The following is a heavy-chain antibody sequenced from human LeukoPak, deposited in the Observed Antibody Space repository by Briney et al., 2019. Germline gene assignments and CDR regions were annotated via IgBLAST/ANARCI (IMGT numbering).Heavy chain of an antibody. CDR1: GGSFSGYY. Sequence: SETLSLTCAVYGGSFSGYYWSWIRQPPGKGLEWIGETNHSGSTNYNPSLKSRVTISVDTSKNQFSLKLSSATAADTAVYYCATGAVAGSNWFDPWGQGTLVTVSS. J-gene: IGHJ5*02. D-gene: IGHD6-19*01. CDR3: ATGAVAGSNWFDP. V-gene: IGHV4-34*01. CDR2: TNHSGST.